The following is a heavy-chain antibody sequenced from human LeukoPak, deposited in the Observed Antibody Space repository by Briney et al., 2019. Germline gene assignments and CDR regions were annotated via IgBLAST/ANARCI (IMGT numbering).Heavy chain of an antibody. CDR1: GYTFTSYG. CDR3: AREVADYGDYGWFDP. Sequence: GASVNVSCKASGYTFTSYGISWVRQAPGQGLEWMGWISAYNGNTNYAQKLQGRVTMTTDTSTSTAYMELRSLRSDDTAVYYCAREVADYGDYGWFDPWGQGTLVTVSS. V-gene: IGHV1-18*01. J-gene: IGHJ5*02. CDR2: ISAYNGNT. D-gene: IGHD4-17*01.